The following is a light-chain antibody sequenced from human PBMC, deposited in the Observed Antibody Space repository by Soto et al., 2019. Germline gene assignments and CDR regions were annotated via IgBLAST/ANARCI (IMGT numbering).Light chain of an antibody. J-gene: IGKJ1*01. Sequence: TQSPGTLSLSPGERATLSCRASQSISSSYLAWYQQKPGQAPRLLMYGASSRATGIPDTFSGSGSGTDFTLTISRLEPEDFAVYYCQQYASSPRTFGQGTKVDIK. CDR1: QSISSSY. CDR3: QQYASSPRT. CDR2: GAS. V-gene: IGKV3-20*01.